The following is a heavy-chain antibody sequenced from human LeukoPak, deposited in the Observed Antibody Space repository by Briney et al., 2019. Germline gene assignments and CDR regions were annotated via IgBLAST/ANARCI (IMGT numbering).Heavy chain of an antibody. Sequence: GGSLRLSCGASGFTFSSYWMNWVRQAPGEGLVWVSRMNSDGSSTSYADSVKGRFTISRDNAKKTLYLQMNSLRAEDTAVYYCTRENGGYKGYEDYWGQGTPVTVSS. CDR2: MNSDGSST. D-gene: IGHD5-12*01. J-gene: IGHJ4*02. V-gene: IGHV3-74*01. CDR3: TRENGGYKGYEDY. CDR1: GFTFSSYW.